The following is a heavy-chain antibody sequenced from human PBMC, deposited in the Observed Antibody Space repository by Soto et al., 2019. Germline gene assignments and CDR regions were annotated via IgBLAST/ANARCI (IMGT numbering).Heavy chain of an antibody. CDR3: ARDSRITMIVVVTPDDAFDI. CDR1: GYTFTSYG. V-gene: IGHV1-18*01. CDR2: ISAYNGNT. Sequence: QVQLVQSGAEVKKPGASVKVSCKASGYTFTSYGISWVRQAPGQGLEWMGWISAYNGNTNYAQKLQGRVTMTTDTSTSKAYMELRSLRYDDTAVYYCARDSRITMIVVVTPDDAFDIWGQGTMVTVSS. D-gene: IGHD3-22*01. J-gene: IGHJ3*02.